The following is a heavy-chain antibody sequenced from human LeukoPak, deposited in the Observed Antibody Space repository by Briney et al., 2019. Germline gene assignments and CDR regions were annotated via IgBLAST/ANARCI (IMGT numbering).Heavy chain of an antibody. J-gene: IGHJ4*02. D-gene: IGHD2-8*01. Sequence: GGSLRLSCAASGFTFSSYSMNWVRQAPGKGLEWVSGISWNSGSIGYADSVKGRFTIPRDNAKNSLYLQMNSLRAEDTALYYCAKVSGRVKYYFDYWGQGTLVTVSS. V-gene: IGHV3-9*01. CDR1: GFTFSSYS. CDR2: ISWNSGSI. CDR3: AKVSGRVKYYFDY.